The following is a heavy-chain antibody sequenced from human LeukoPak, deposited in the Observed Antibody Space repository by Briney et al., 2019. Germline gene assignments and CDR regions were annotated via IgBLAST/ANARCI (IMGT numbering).Heavy chain of an antibody. CDR1: GYTFTDYF. J-gene: IGHJ4*02. CDR3: ARNKEGKSLDY. V-gene: IGHV1-2*02. Sequence: ASVKVSCKASGYTFTDYFMNWVRQAPGQGLEWMAWMNPNSGGTSYARKFQGRVTMTRDTSISTAYMELSRLRFDDTAVYYCARNKEGKSLDYWGQGTLVTVSS. CDR2: MNPNSGGT.